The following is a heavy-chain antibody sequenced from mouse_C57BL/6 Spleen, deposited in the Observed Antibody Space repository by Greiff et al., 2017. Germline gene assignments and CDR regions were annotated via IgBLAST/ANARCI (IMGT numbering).Heavy chain of an antibody. CDR1: GYAFTNYL. CDR2: INPGSGGT. D-gene: IGHD4-1*01. Sequence: QVQLQQSGAELVRPGTSVKVSCKASGYAFTNYLIEWVKQRPGQGLEWIGVINPGSGGTNYNEKFKGKATLTADKSSSTAYMQLSSLTSEDSAVYFGAREGRLGGYFDYWGQGTTLTVSS. CDR3: AREGRLGGYFDY. V-gene: IGHV1-54*01. J-gene: IGHJ2*01.